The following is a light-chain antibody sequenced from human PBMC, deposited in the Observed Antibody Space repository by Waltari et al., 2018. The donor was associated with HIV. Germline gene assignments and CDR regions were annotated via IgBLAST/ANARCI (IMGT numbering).Light chain of an antibody. CDR1: DRDIAIYNS. Sequence: QSALTQPASVSGSPGQSITISCIGTDRDIAIYNSISCYHHHPDRDLRLVIFYASSRPAAIPFRCSGSKSGKTSSLTISGLQADDEGVYYCSSYARGGSLLFGGGTTVTVL. V-gene: IGLV2-14*01. J-gene: IGLJ3*02. CDR2: YAS. CDR3: SSYARGGSLL.